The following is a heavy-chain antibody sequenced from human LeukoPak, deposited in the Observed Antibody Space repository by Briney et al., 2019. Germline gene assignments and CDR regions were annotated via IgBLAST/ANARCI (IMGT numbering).Heavy chain of an antibody. V-gene: IGHV3-48*03. Sequence: GGSLRLSCAASGFTFSSYEMNWVRQAPGKGLEWVSYMSSSGSTIYYADSVKGRFTISRDNAKNSLYLQMNSLRVEDTAVYYCARTSGGYSYGPEGYFYYYYMDVWGKGTTVTVSS. CDR2: MSSSGSTI. CDR3: ARTSGGYSYGPEGYFYYYYMDV. D-gene: IGHD5-18*01. J-gene: IGHJ6*03. CDR1: GFTFSSYE.